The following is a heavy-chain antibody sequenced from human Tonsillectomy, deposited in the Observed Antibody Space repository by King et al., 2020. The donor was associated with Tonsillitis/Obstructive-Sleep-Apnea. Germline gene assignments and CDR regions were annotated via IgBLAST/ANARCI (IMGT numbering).Heavy chain of an antibody. V-gene: IGHV5-10-1*01. CDR2: IDPSDSQT. D-gene: IGHD5-12*01. CDR1: GYRFTTYW. CDR3: TRHPPSGYGNDY. Sequence: DVQLVQSGAEVREPGESLMISCKASGYRFTTYWISWVRQLPGKGLEWMGRIDPSDSQTNYSPSFQGHVTISSDNSITTAHLQWSSLKASDTAMYYCTRHPPSGYGNDYWGQGTLVTVSS. J-gene: IGHJ4*02.